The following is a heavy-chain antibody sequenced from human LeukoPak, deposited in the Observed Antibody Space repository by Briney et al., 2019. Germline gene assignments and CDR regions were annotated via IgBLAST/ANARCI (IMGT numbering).Heavy chain of an antibody. CDR3: ATWSSSSYYFDY. CDR2: ISNSSSYI. J-gene: IGHJ4*02. CDR1: GFTFSTYT. Sequence: GGSLRLSCAASGFTFSTYTMTWVRQAPGKGLEWVSSISNSSSYIYYADSLKVRFTISRDNAENSLYLQVNSLRAEDTAVYYCATWSSSSYYFDYWGQGTLVTVSS. V-gene: IGHV3-21*01. D-gene: IGHD6-6*01.